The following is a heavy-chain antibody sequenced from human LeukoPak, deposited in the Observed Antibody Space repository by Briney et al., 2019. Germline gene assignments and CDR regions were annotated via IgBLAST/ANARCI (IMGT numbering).Heavy chain of an antibody. V-gene: IGHV3-23*01. Sequence: PGGSLRLSCAASGFTFSSYAMSWVRQAPGKGLEWVSAISGSGGSTYYADSVKGRFTISRDNSKNTLYLQMGSLRAEDMAVYYCARVASIGYTSGWYGLLDVWGQGTTVTVSS. J-gene: IGHJ6*02. CDR1: GFTFSSYA. D-gene: IGHD6-19*01. CDR3: ARVASIGYTSGWYGLLDV. CDR2: ISGSGGST.